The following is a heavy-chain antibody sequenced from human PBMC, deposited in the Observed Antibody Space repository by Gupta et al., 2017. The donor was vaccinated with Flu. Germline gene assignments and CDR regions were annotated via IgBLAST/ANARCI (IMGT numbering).Heavy chain of an antibody. J-gene: IGHJ4*02. CDR2: SRSSGSTT. Sequence: EVPLVESGGGLVTPGGSLRLHCAASGFTFSSYDMTWVRQTPGKGLEWVSNSRSSGSTTYYADSVKGRFTISRDNAKNSLYLQMNSLRAEDTAVYYRARDFKYYDSISGPVDYWGQGTLVTVSS. CDR1: GFTFSSYD. V-gene: IGHV3-48*03. D-gene: IGHD3-22*01. CDR3: ARDFKYYDSISGPVDY.